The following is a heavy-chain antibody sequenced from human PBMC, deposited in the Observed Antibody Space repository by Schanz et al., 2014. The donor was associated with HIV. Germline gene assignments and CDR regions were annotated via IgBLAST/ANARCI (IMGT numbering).Heavy chain of an antibody. V-gene: IGHV4-39*07. J-gene: IGHJ4*02. CDR3: ARELLTTVTPSFDS. D-gene: IGHD4-4*01. Sequence: QLQLQESGPGLVKPSETLSLTCTVSGGSISSSSYYWGWIRQPPGKGLEWIGSIYYSGTTNYNPSLESRVTISIDTSKKQFSLNLTSVTAADTAVFYCARELLTTVTPSFDSWGQGILVTVSS. CDR2: IYYSGTT. CDR1: GGSISSSSYY.